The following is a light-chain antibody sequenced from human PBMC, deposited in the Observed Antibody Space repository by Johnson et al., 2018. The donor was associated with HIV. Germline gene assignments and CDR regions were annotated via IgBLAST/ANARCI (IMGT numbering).Light chain of an antibody. V-gene: IGLV1-51*02. J-gene: IGLJ1*01. CDR2: ENN. Sequence: QSVLTQPPSVSAAPGQKVTISCSGSSSNIGNNYVSWYQQLPGTAPKLLIYENNKRPSGIPDRFSGSKSGTSATLGITGLPTGDEADYYCGTWDSSLSCVFGTGTKVTVL. CDR1: SSNIGNNY. CDR3: GTWDSSLSCV.